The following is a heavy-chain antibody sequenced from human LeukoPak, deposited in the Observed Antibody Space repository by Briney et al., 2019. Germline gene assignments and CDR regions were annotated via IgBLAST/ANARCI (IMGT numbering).Heavy chain of an antibody. CDR1: GGSISSSNW. CDR2: IYHSGST. D-gene: IGHD3-16*01. V-gene: IGHV4-4*02. CDR3: ASEMDWGSVFDS. Sequence: SETLSLTCAVSGGSISSSNWWSWVRQPPGKGLEWIGEIYHSGSTNYNPSLKSRVTISVDTSKNQFSLRLSSVTAADTAVYYCASEMDWGSVFDSWGQGILVTVSS. J-gene: IGHJ4*02.